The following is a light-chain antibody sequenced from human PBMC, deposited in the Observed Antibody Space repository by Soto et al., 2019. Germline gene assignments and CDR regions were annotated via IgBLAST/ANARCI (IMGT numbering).Light chain of an antibody. CDR1: QSLSKNY. V-gene: IGKV3-20*01. CDR3: QQCVTAPLT. CDR2: DAS. Sequence: ELVLTQSPGTLSLSPGERATLSCRASQSLSKNYLAWYQHKPGQAPRLLIHDASNRATGIPDRFSGSGSGTDFTLNISSLEPEDSAVYYCQQCVTAPLTFGPGTKVEI. J-gene: IGKJ1*01.